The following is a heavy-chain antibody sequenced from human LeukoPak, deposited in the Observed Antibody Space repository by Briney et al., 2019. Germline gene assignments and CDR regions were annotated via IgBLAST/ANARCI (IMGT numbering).Heavy chain of an antibody. CDR3: ASSGPIAVAFFDY. J-gene: IGHJ4*02. V-gene: IGHV3-21*01. Sequence: PGGSLRLSCAAFGFTFSSYSMHWVRQAPGKGLEWVSSISGTSNYIYYGDSVKGRFTISRDDAKNSQYLQMNSLRAEDTAVYYCASSGPIAVAFFDYWGQGILVTVSS. CDR2: ISGTSNYI. CDR1: GFTFSSYS. D-gene: IGHD6-19*01.